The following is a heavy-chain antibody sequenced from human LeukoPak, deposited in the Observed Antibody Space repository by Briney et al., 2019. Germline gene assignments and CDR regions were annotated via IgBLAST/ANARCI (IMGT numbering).Heavy chain of an antibody. CDR1: GGSISSYY. J-gene: IGHJ4*02. D-gene: IGHD7-27*01. CDR2: ISYSEST. V-gene: IGHV4-59*08. Sequence: SETLSLTCTVSGGSISSYYWSWIRQPPGKGLEWIGYISYSESTNYNPSLKSRVTISVDTSKNQFSLKLSSVTAADTAVYYCARRGSNWGYYFDYWGQGTLVTVSS. CDR3: ARRGSNWGYYFDY.